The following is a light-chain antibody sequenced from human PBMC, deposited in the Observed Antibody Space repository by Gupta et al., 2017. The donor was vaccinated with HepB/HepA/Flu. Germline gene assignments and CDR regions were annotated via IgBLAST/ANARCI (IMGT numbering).Light chain of an antibody. CDR2: DDN. CDR3: SAFDGSRNCVV. Sequence: SALTQPAAVSVAPGQSSTMYCTGTSRYVVSYNLVSWYQQHPGTAPKLLIYDDNQRPSGVPKRFSGSQSGTTASLTINGLQAEDEADYYCSAFDGSRNCVVFGGGTKLTVL. V-gene: IGLV2-23*01. CDR1: SRYVVSYNL. J-gene: IGLJ2*01.